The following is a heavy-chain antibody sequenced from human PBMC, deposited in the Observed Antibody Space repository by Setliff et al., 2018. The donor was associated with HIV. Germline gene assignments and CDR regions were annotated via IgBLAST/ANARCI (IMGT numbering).Heavy chain of an antibody. CDR2: IYYTGNT. CDR3: ARRSGASYYSEFYYYMDV. J-gene: IGHJ6*03. V-gene: IGHV4-59*08. CDR1: GGSINNYY. D-gene: IGHD2-15*01. Sequence: SETLSLTCSVSGGSINNYYWSWIRLTPGKGLQWIGCIYYTGNTNYNPSLRSRVTMSVDTSNNQFSLKLTSVTAADSAVYYCARRSGASYYSEFYYYMDVWGKGTTVTVSS.